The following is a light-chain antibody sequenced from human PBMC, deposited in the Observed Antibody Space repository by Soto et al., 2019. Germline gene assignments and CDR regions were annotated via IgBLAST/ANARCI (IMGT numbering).Light chain of an antibody. V-gene: IGLV2-23*02. CDR3: CSYAGSSSSI. J-gene: IGLJ1*01. CDR2: EVT. Sequence: QSVLTQPASVSGSPGQSITISCSGTSSDVGTYNHVSWYQQYPGKAPRLMIYEVTKRPSGVSNRFSGSKSGNTASLTISGLQPEDEADYYCCSYAGSSSSIFGTGSKVTVL. CDR1: SSDVGTYNH.